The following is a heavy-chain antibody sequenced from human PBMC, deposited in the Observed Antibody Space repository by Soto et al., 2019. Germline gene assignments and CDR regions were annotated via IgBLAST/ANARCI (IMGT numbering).Heavy chain of an antibody. Sequence: GGSLRRSCAASGFTFSSYSMNWVRQAPGKGLEWVSSISSSSSYIYYADSVKGRFTISRDNAKNSLYLQMNSLRAEDTAVYYCARDYYGSGSYPYYFDYWGQGTLVPVSS. D-gene: IGHD3-10*01. J-gene: IGHJ4*02. V-gene: IGHV3-21*01. CDR2: ISSSSSYI. CDR3: ARDYYGSGSYPYYFDY. CDR1: GFTFSSYS.